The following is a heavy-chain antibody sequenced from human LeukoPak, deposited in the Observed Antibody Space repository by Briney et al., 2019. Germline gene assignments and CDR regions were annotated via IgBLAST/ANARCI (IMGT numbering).Heavy chain of an antibody. D-gene: IGHD2-21*01. V-gene: IGHV4-39*01. CDR3: ARASDWNWFDP. CDR2: IYYSGST. J-gene: IGHJ5*02. CDR1: GGSISSSSYY. Sequence: SETLSLTCTVSGGSISSSSYYWGWIRQPPGKGLEWIGSIYYSGSTYYNPSLKSRVTISVDTSKNQFSLKLSSVTAADTAVYYCARASDWNWFDPWGQGTLVTVSS.